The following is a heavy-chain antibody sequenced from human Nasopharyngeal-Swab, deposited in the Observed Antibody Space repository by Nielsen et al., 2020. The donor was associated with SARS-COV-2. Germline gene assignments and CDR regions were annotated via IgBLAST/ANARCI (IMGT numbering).Heavy chain of an antibody. V-gene: IGHV3-33*08. CDR1: GFSFGSHG. D-gene: IGHD2-21*01. CDR2: IWYDGSNK. J-gene: IGHJ5*02. CDR3: ARDVAGADSA. Sequence: GESLKISCAASGFSFGSHGMHWVRQAPGKGLEWVALIWYDGSNKYYADSVKGRFTISRDNSKNTLYLQMNSLTAEDTAVYYCARDVAGADSAWGQGTLVTVSS.